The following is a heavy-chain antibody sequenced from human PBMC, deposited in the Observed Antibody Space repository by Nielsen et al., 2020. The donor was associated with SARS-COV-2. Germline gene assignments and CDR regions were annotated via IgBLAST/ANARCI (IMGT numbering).Heavy chain of an antibody. J-gene: IGHJ4*02. CDR1: GFSLRTSGVG. D-gene: IGHD2/OR15-2a*01. V-gene: IGHV2-5*02. CDR2: IYWDGDK. CDR3: ARRLGNYFDSTTYYAY. Sequence: SGPTLVKPTQTLTLTCTFSGFSLRTSGVGVGWIRQPPGKALEWLAIIYWDGDKRYSPSLKSRLTITRDTSKNEVVLTVTNMDPVDTGTYYCARRLGNYFDSTTYYAYWGQGILVTVSS.